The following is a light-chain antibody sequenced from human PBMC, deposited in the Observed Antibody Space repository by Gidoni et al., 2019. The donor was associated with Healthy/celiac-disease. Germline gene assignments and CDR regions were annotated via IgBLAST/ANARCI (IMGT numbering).Light chain of an antibody. CDR1: QGISSY. CDR3: QQYYSYPRT. V-gene: IGKV1-8*01. J-gene: IGKJ1*01. Sequence: AIRMTQSPSSRSASTGDRVTITCRASQGISSYLAWYQQKPGKAPKLLIYAASTLQSGVPSRFSGSGSGTDFTLTISCLQSEDFATYYCQQYYSYPRTFGQXTKVEIK. CDR2: AAS.